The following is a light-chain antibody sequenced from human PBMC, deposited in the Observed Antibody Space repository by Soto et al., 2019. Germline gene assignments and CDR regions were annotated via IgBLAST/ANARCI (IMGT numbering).Light chain of an antibody. CDR1: QSVSTSY. CDR3: QHYGSSRLT. V-gene: IGKV3-20*01. J-gene: IGKJ4*01. Sequence: EIVLTQSPGTLSLSPGERATLSCRVSQSVSTSYLAWYQQKPGQAPRLLIYGASSQATGIPDRFSGGGSRTDFTLTISRLEPEDSAVYYCQHYGSSRLTFGGGTKVEIK. CDR2: GAS.